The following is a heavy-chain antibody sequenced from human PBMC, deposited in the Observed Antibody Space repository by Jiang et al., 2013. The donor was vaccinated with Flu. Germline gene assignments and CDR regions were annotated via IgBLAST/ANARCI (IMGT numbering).Heavy chain of an antibody. CDR2: INHSGST. CDR3: ARGGDRREPYGMDV. J-gene: IGHJ6*02. V-gene: IGHV4-34*01. CDR1: GGSFSGYY. Sequence: LLKPSETLSLTCAVYGGSFSGYYWSWIRQPPGKGLEWIGEINHSGSTNYNPSLKSRVTISVDTSKNQFSLKLSSVTAADTAVYYCARGGDRREPYGMDVWGQGTTVTVSS. D-gene: IGHD2-21*02.